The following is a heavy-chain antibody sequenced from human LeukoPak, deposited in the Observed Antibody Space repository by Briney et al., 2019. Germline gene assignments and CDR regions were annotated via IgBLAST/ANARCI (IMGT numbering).Heavy chain of an antibody. Sequence: SETLSLTCAVSGYSISSSSWWGWIRQPPGKGLGWIGYIYYSGSTYYNPSLKSRVTMSVDTSKNQFSLKLSSVTAVDTAVYYCARRGSSSWTQFDPWGQGTLVTVSS. CDR1: GYSISSSSW. D-gene: IGHD6-13*01. CDR3: ARRGSSSWTQFDP. J-gene: IGHJ5*02. V-gene: IGHV4-28*01. CDR2: IYYSGST.